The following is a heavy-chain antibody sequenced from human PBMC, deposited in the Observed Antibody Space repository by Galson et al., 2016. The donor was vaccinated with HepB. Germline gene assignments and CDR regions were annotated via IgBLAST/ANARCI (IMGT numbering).Heavy chain of an antibody. CDR3: ARTMIRGVVRALVFDS. CDR2: IAPDGGEK. D-gene: IGHD3-10*01. V-gene: IGHV3-7*01. J-gene: IGHJ4*02. CDR1: GFTFSTYW. Sequence: LRLSCAASGFTFSTYWLSWVRQAPGKGLEWVANIAPDGGEKYFVDSVKGRFSISRDNSKNSLNLQMNSLRGEDTAVHYCARTMIRGVVRALVFDSWGQGTLVTVSS.